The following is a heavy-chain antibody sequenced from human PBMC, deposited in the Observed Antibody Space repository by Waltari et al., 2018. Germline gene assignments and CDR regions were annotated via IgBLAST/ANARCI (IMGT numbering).Heavy chain of an antibody. D-gene: IGHD6-13*01. CDR1: GGSISSGSYY. CDR2: IYTSGST. Sequence: QVQLQESGPGLVKPSQTLSLTCTVSGGSISSGSYYWSWIRQPAGKGLEWIGRIYTSGSTNYTPPLTSGVTISVDTSKNQFSLKLSSVTAADTAVYYCAGLYSSSWAGSPPFDPWGQGTLVTVSS. V-gene: IGHV4-61*02. CDR3: AGLYSSSWAGSPPFDP. J-gene: IGHJ5*02.